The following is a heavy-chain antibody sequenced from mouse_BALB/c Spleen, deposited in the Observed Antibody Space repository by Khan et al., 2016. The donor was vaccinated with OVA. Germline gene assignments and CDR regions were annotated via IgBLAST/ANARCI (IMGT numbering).Heavy chain of an antibody. D-gene: IGHD1-1*01. V-gene: IGHV1-7*01. Sequence: QVQLQQSGAELAKPGASVKMSCKTSGYTFINYWILWVKQRPGQGLEWIGYINPTTNYTEFNQNFKDMATLTADRSSSTAYMQLSSLTSEDSAVYYCARRGLRWDFDYWGQGTTLTVSS. J-gene: IGHJ2*01. CDR2: INPTTNYT. CDR3: ARRGLRWDFDY. CDR1: GYTFINYW.